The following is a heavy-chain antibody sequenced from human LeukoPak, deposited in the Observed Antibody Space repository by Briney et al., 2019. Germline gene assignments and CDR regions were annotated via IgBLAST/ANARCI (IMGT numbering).Heavy chain of an antibody. V-gene: IGHV3-23*01. CDR2: ISGSGGST. CDR3: AKGWSPDY. D-gene: IGHD2-15*01. Sequence: GGSLRLSCAASGFTFSSYAMSWVRQAPGKGLEWVSGISGSGGSTYYADSVKGRFTIFRDNSKNTLYLQMNSLRAEGTAVYHCAKGWSPDYWGRGTLVTVSS. J-gene: IGHJ4*02. CDR1: GFTFSSYA.